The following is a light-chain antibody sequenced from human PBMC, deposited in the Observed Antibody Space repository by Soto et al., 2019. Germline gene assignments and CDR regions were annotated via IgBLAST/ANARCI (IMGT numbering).Light chain of an antibody. CDR2: EGN. CDR1: SSDVGNYYL. J-gene: IGLJ2*01. CDR3: CSYAGNSTVV. V-gene: IGLV2-23*01. Sequence: QSALTQPASVSGSPGQSITISCTRSSSDVGNYYLVSWYQHHPGKVPKLMIYEGNKRPSGVSNRFSGSKSGNTASLTISGLQAEDEADYYCCSYAGNSTVVFGGGTKLTVL.